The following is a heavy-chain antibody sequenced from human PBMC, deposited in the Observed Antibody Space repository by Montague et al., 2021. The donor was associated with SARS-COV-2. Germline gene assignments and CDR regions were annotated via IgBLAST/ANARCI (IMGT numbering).Heavy chain of an antibody. V-gene: IGHV4-59*01. J-gene: IGHJ2*01. CDR2: IYYSGST. CDR3: ARGPQEYRITMIVVDYWYFDL. CDR1: GGSISSYY. Sequence: SETLSLTCTVSGGSISSYYWSWIRQPPGKGLGWTGYIYYSGSTNYNPSLKSRVTISVDTSKNQFSLKLSSVTAADTAVYYCARGPQEYRITMIVVDYWYFDLWGRGTLVTVSS. D-gene: IGHD3-22*01.